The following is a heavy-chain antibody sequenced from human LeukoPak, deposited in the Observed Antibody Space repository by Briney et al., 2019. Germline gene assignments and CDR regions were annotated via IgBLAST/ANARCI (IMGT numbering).Heavy chain of an antibody. CDR1: GGTFSSYA. CDR3: ARNGYCSGGSCPHYYYYMDV. CDR2: IIPIFGTA. D-gene: IGHD2-15*01. J-gene: IGHJ6*03. V-gene: IGHV1-69*05. Sequence: ASVKVSCKASGGTFSSYAISWVRQAPGQGLEWMGGIIPIFGTANYAQKFQGRVTITTDESTSTAYMELSSLRSEDTAVYYCARNGYCSGGSCPHYYYYMDVWGKGTTVTVSS.